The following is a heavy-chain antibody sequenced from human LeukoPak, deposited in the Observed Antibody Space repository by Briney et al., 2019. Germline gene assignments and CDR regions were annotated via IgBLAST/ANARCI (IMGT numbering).Heavy chain of an antibody. V-gene: IGHV4-34*01. CDR2: INHSGST. CDR3: ARSLDYDFWSGYYIPLGGMDV. CDR1: GGSFSGYY. Sequence: SETLSLTCAVYGGSFSGYYWSWIRQPPGKGLEWIGEINHSGSTNYNPSLKSRVTISVDTSKNQFSLKLSSVTAADTAVYYCARSLDYDFWSGYYIPLGGMDVWGQGTTVTVSS. D-gene: IGHD3-3*01. J-gene: IGHJ6*02.